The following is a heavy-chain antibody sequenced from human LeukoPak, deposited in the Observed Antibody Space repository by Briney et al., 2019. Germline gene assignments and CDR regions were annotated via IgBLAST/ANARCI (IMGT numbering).Heavy chain of an antibody. Sequence: GASVKVSCKASGSTFTRYDINWVRQATGQGLEWMGGVNPNSGNTGYAQKFQSRVTMTTNTSKSTANTALSSMRSEGAAVYYCSRGDGNDYYYYYMDVWGKGTTVTVSS. CDR3: SRGDGNDYYYYYMDV. V-gene: IGHV1-8*01. CDR1: GSTFTRYD. CDR2: VNPNSGNT. J-gene: IGHJ6*03. D-gene: IGHD1-14*01.